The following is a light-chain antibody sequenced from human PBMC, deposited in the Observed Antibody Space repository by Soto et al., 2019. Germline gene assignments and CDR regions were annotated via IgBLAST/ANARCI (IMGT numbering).Light chain of an antibody. Sequence: QTVVTQGPSFSVSPVGTVTLTCGLSSGSVSTSYYPSWYQQTPGQAPRTLIYSTNTRSSGVPDRFSGSILGNKAALTITGAQADDESDYYCVLYMGSGIWVFGGGTKLTVL. CDR2: STN. CDR3: VLYMGSGIWV. CDR1: SGSVSTSYY. J-gene: IGLJ2*01. V-gene: IGLV8-61*01.